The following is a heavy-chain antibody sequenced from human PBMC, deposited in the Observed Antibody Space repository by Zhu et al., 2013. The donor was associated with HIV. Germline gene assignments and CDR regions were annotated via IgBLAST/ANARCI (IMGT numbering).Heavy chain of an antibody. V-gene: IGHV1-2*02. CDR2: INPNSGGT. CDR1: GYTFTGYY. CDR3: ARDSTVITMVRGVIFGMDV. D-gene: IGHD3-10*01. J-gene: IGHJ6*02. Sequence: QVQLVQSGAEVKKPGASVKVSCKASGYTFTGYYMHWVRQAPGQGLEWMGWINPNSGGTNYAQKFQGRVTMTRDTSISTAYMELSRLRSDDTAVYYCARDSTVITMVRGVIFGMDVWGQGDHGHRLL.